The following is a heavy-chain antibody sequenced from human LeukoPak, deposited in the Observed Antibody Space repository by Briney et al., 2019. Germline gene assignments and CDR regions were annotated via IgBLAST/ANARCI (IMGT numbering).Heavy chain of an antibody. CDR2: IYASETTTYDPALT. Sequence: SETLSLTCTVSGGSMSTYYWSWIRQPAGKGLEWIGRIYASETTTYDPALTNFNPSLKSRVIMSVDTSKNQFSLKLESVTSADTAVYYCARDTMTTVTTKMNWFDPWGQGTLVTVSS. J-gene: IGHJ5*02. V-gene: IGHV4-4*07. D-gene: IGHD4-11*01. CDR3: ARDTMTTVTTKMNWFDP. CDR1: GGSMSTYY.